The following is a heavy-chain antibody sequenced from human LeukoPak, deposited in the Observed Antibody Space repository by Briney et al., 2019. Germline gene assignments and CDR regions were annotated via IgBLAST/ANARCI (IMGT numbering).Heavy chain of an antibody. D-gene: IGHD3-22*01. V-gene: IGHV3-20*04. CDR3: ARLGYYYDSSGYFDY. CDR1: GFTFDDYG. J-gene: IGHJ4*02. Sequence: PGGFLRLSCAASGFTFDDYGMSWVRQAPGTGLEWVSGINWNGGSTGYADSVKGRFTISRDNAKNSLYLQMNSLRAEDTALYYCARLGYYYDSSGYFDYWGQGTLVTVSS. CDR2: INWNGGST.